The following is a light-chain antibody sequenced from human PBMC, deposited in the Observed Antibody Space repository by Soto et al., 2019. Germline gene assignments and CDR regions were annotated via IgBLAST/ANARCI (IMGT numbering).Light chain of an antibody. CDR2: DAS. Sequence: EIVLTQSPATLSLSPGERATLSCRASQSVSSYLAWYQQKPGQAPRLLISDASNRATGIPARFSGSGSGTEFTLTISSLEPEDFAVYYCQQRSNWYTFGQGTKLEIK. CDR1: QSVSSY. J-gene: IGKJ2*01. CDR3: QQRSNWYT. V-gene: IGKV3-11*01.